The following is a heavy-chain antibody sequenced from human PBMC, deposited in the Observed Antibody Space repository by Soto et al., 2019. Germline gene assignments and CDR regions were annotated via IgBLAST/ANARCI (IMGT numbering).Heavy chain of an antibody. Sequence: SVKVSCKASGGTSSSYAISWVRQAPGQGLEWMGGIIPIFGTANYAQKFQGRVTITADESTSTAYMELSSLRSEDTAVYYCARDGVVVVGGGGYGSQVWCQRTTV. V-gene: IGHV1-69*13. D-gene: IGHD2-15*01. CDR1: GGTSSSYA. CDR3: ARDGVVVVGGGGYGSQV. J-gene: IGHJ6*02. CDR2: IIPIFGTA.